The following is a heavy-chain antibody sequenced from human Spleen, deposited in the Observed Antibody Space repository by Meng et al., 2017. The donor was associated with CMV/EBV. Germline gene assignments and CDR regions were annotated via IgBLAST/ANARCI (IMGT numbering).Heavy chain of an antibody. CDR1: GYTFTAYY. D-gene: IGHD3-22*01. CDR3: ARADSSGYFALLDY. CDR2: LNPNSSGT. J-gene: IGHJ4*02. Sequence: SGYTFTAYYVHWVRQATGQGLEWVGWLNPNSSGTKYAQKFQGRVTMSRDTFIATAYMELTRLKSDDTALYYCARADSSGYFALLDYWGQGTLVTVSS. V-gene: IGHV1-2*02.